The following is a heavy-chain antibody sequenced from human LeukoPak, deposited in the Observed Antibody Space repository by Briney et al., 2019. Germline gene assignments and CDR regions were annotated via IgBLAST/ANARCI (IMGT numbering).Heavy chain of an antibody. CDR3: ARLDYDSSGYYWWYFDY. Sequence: SETLSLTCTVSGGSISNYYWSWIRQPPGKGLEWIGYIYYSGSTNYNPSLKSRVTISVDTSKNQFSLKLSSVTAADTAVYYCARLDYDSSGYYWWYFDYWGQGTLVTVSS. J-gene: IGHJ4*02. CDR1: GGSISNYY. V-gene: IGHV4-59*08. CDR2: IYYSGST. D-gene: IGHD3-22*01.